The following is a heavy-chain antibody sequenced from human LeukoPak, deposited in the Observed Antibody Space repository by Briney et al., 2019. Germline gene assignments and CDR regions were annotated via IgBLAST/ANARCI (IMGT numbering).Heavy chain of an antibody. CDR3: ARGAGFGGYCSSTSCYTRGFLDY. D-gene: IGHD2-2*02. Sequence: PGGSLRLSCAASGFTFSSYSMNWVRQAPGKGLEWVSYISSSSSTIYYADSVKGRFTISRDNAKNSLYLQMNSLRDEDTAVYYCARGAGFGGYCSSTSCYTRGFLDYWGQGTLVTVSS. V-gene: IGHV3-48*02. J-gene: IGHJ4*02. CDR1: GFTFSSYS. CDR2: ISSSSSTI.